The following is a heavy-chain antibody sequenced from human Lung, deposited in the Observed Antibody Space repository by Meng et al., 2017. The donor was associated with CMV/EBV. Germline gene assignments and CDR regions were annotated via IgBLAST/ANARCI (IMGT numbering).Heavy chain of an antibody. D-gene: IGHD6-6*01. CDR2: ISSSSSYI. CDR3: ARAPGAARSEYGMDV. J-gene: IGHJ6*02. Sequence: SCAASGFTFSSYSMNWVRQAPGKGLEWVSFISSSSSYIYYGDSEKGRFTISRDNAKNSLYLQMNSLRAEDTAVYYCARAPGAARSEYGMDVWGQGTXVTVSS. V-gene: IGHV3-21*01. CDR1: GFTFSSYS.